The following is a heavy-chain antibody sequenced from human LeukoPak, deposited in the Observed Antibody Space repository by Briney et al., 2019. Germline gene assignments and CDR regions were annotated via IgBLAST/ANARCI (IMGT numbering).Heavy chain of an antibody. CDR2: LNPNSGGT. CDR3: ARGGITFGGAYYMTV. V-gene: IGHV1-2*02. Sequence: ASVKVSCKASGYTFTDYYIHWVRQAPGQGLEWMGWLNPNSGGTNYAQKFQGRVTMTRDTSISTAYMDLSRQRSDDTAVYYCARGGITFGGAYYMTVWGNGTTVTVSS. J-gene: IGHJ6*03. D-gene: IGHD3-16*01. CDR1: GYTFTDYY.